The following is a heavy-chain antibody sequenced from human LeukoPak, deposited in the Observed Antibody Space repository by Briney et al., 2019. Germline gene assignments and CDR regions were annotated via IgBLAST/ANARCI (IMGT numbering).Heavy chain of an antibody. CDR2: ISSSSSTI. CDR1: GFTLNTYT. V-gene: IGHV3-48*02. D-gene: IGHD6-6*01. J-gene: IGHJ3*02. Sequence: PGGSLRLSCAASGFTLNTYTMNWVRQAPGKGLQWFSYISSSSSTIYYADSVKGRFTISRDNAKNSLYLQMNSLRDEDTAVYYCAREYSSSSGRAFDIWGQGTMITVSS. CDR3: AREYSSSSGRAFDI.